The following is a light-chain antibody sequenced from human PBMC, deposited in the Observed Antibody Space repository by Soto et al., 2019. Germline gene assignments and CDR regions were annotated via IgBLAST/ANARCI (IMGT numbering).Light chain of an antibody. V-gene: IGKV1-5*03. CDR2: NAS. J-gene: IGKJ2*01. CDR3: QEYDDYLFT. Sequence: IQMTQSPSTLSASVGDRVTITCRASQSISSWWAWSQQKPGKAPNLLIYNASSLESGVPSRFSGSGSGTEFTLTISSLQPDDFATYYCQEYDDYLFTFGPGTKLEIK. CDR1: QSISSW.